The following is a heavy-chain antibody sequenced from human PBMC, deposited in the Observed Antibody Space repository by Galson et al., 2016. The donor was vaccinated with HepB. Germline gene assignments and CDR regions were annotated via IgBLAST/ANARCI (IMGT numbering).Heavy chain of an antibody. D-gene: IGHD3-3*01. CDR2: IYSGGYT. J-gene: IGHJ4*02. CDR1: GFTVRSNY. CDR3: ARSYYDFWSGLGY. Sequence: SLRLSCAASGFTVRSNYMTWVRQAPGQGLEWVSVIYSGGYTNYADSVKGRFIISRDDSKNTVYLQMNSLRAEDTAAYYCARSYYDFWSGLGYWGQGTLVTVSS. V-gene: IGHV3-53*01.